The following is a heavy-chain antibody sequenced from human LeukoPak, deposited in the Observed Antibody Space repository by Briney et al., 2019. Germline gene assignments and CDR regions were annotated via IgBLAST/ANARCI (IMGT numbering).Heavy chain of an antibody. Sequence: GGSLRPSCAASGFTFSSYEMNWVRQAPGKGLEWVSYISSSGSTIYYADSVKGRFTISRDNAKNSLYLQMNSLRAEDTAVYYCARDGDYDILTGDLYYFDYWGQGTLVTVSS. D-gene: IGHD3-9*01. CDR1: GFTFSSYE. CDR3: ARDGDYDILTGDLYYFDY. V-gene: IGHV3-48*03. J-gene: IGHJ4*02. CDR2: ISSSGSTI.